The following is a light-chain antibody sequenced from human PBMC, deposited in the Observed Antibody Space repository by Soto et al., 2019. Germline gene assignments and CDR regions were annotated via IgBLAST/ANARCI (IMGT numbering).Light chain of an antibody. J-gene: IGLJ2*01. CDR2: YDS. Sequence: SYELTQPPSVSVAPGQTARITCGGDKIGSKSVHWYQQKPGQAPVLVIYYDSDRPSGIPERFSGSNSGNTATLTISRVEAGYEAGYSCQVWDSRAEHPIFGGGTKLTVL. V-gene: IGLV3-21*04. CDR3: QVWDSRAEHPI. CDR1: KIGSKS.